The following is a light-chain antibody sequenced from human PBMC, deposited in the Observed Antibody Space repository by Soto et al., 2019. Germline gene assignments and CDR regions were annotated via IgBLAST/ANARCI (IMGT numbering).Light chain of an antibody. J-gene: IGLJ2*01. V-gene: IGLV2-18*02. Sequence: HSALTQPPSVSGSPGQSVTISCTGTSSDIGAYNRVSWYQQPPGTAPKLMIYEVRDRTSGVPDRFSGSKSGNTASLTISGLQAEDEADYYCSSYTSSNTLIFGGGTKLTVL. CDR1: SSDIGAYNR. CDR3: SSYTSSNTLI. CDR2: EVR.